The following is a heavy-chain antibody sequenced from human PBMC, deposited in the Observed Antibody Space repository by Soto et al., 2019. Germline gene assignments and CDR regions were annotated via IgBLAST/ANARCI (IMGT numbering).Heavy chain of an antibody. J-gene: IGHJ3*02. CDR1: GFNFKIYA. CDR3: ARSTTTVSLGAFDI. D-gene: IGHD4-17*01. Sequence: PGGSLRLSCAASGFNFKIYAMNWIRQAPGKGLEWVSSISGNSSSIDYADSVRGRFTISRDNAKNSLYLQMNSLRAEDTAVYYCARSTTTVSLGAFDIWGQGTMVTVSS. CDR2: ISGNSSSI. V-gene: IGHV3-21*01.